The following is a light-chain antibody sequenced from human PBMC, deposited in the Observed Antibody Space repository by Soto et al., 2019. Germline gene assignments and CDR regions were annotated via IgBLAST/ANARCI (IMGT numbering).Light chain of an antibody. V-gene: IGLV2-14*01. CDR1: SSDIGAYNY. Sequence: QSVLTQPASVSGSPGQSITISCNGTSSDIGAYNYVSWYQQHPGKAPKLLIYEVTNRPSGVSDRFSGSKSGNTASLTISGLQAEDEANYYCNSYTTLSNRVFGTGTKLTVL. CDR2: EVT. J-gene: IGLJ1*01. CDR3: NSYTTLSNRV.